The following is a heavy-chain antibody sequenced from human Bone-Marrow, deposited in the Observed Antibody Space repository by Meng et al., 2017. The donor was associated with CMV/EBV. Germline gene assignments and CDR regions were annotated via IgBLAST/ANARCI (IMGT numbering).Heavy chain of an antibody. CDR1: GYTFTGYY. CDR2: INPNSGGT. V-gene: IGHV1-2*02. CDR3: ARNPYSGSLLPDY. Sequence: VQLVQSGAEVKKTGASVKVSCKASGYTFTGYYMHWVRQAPGQGLEWMGWINPNSGGTNYAQKFQGRVTMTRDTSISTAYMELSRLRSDDTAVYYCARNPYSGSLLPDYWGQGTLVTVSS. J-gene: IGHJ4*02. D-gene: IGHD1-26*01.